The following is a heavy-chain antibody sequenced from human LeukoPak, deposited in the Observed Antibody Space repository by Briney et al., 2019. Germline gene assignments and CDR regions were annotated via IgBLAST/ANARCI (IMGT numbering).Heavy chain of an antibody. D-gene: IGHD4-23*01. J-gene: IGHJ4*02. CDR2: ISNNGGYT. V-gene: IGHV3-23*01. Sequence: HAGGSLRLSCAASGFTFSSSAMSWVRQAPGKGLEWVSAISNNGGYTYYADSVQGRFTISRDNSKSTLCLQMNSLRAEDTAVYYCARLGGNTGYWGQGTLVTVSS. CDR3: ARLGGNTGY. CDR1: GFTFSSSA.